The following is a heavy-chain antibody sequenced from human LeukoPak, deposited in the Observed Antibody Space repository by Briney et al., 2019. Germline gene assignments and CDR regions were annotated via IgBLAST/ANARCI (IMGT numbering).Heavy chain of an antibody. Sequence: ASVKVSCKASDYTFTSYGISWVRQAPGQGLEWMGWISAYNGDTHYAQKFQGRVTLTRDTSTSTAYMELRSLRSDDTAVCYCARAPPGVEAGTLDYWGQGTLVTVSS. V-gene: IGHV1-18*01. D-gene: IGHD6-19*01. J-gene: IGHJ4*02. CDR3: ARAPPGVEAGTLDY. CDR1: DYTFTSYG. CDR2: ISAYNGDT.